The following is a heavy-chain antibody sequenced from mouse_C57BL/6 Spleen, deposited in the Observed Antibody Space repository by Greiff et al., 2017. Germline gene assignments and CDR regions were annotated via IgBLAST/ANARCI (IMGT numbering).Heavy chain of an antibody. D-gene: IGHD2-14*01. CDR3: AREGYDEGFAY. V-gene: IGHV1-19*01. Sequence: EVQLQQSGPVLVKPGASVKMSCKASGYTFTDYYMNWVKQSHGKSLEWIGVINPYNGGTSYNQKFKGKATLTVDKSSSTAYMELNSLTSEDSAVXYCAREGYDEGFAYWGQGTLVTVSA. CDR2: INPYNGGT. J-gene: IGHJ3*01. CDR1: GYTFTDYY.